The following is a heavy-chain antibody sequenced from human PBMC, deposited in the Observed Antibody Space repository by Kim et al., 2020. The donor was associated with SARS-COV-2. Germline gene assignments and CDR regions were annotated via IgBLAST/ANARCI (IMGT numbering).Heavy chain of an antibody. J-gene: IGHJ4*02. CDR3: AKDWFDY. CDR1: GFTFNIYA. Sequence: GGSLRLSCAASGFTFNIYAMIRVRQAPGKGLEWVSAISATNPGTYYADSVKGRFTISRDNSNNALYLQMDSLRAEDTAIYYCAKDWFDYWGQGTLVTVSS. V-gene: IGHV3-23*01. CDR2: ISATNPGT.